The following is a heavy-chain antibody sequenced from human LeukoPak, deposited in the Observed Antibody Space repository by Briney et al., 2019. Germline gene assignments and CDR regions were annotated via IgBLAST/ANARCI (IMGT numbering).Heavy chain of an antibody. CDR2: ISSSSSYI. Sequence: PGGSLRLSCAASGFTFSSYSMSWVRQAPGKGLEWVSSISSSSSYIYYADSVKGRFTISRDNAKNSLYLQMNSLRAEDTAVYYCARDKDLYSSNWQRGAFDIWGQGTMVTVSS. J-gene: IGHJ3*02. CDR3: ARDKDLYSSNWQRGAFDI. D-gene: IGHD6-13*01. CDR1: GFTFSSYS. V-gene: IGHV3-21*01.